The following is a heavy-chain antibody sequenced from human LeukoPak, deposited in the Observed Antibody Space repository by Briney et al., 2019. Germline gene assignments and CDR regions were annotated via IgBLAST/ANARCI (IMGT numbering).Heavy chain of an antibody. Sequence: GGSLKLSCAASGFTFSSYGMSWVRQAPGKGLEWVSAISGSGGSTYYADSVKGRFTISRDNSKNTLYLQMNSLRAEGTAVYYCAKASSSGYRYYFDYWGQGTLVTVSS. CDR3: AKASSSGYRYYFDY. CDR1: GFTFSSYG. D-gene: IGHD3-22*01. J-gene: IGHJ4*02. V-gene: IGHV3-23*01. CDR2: ISGSGGST.